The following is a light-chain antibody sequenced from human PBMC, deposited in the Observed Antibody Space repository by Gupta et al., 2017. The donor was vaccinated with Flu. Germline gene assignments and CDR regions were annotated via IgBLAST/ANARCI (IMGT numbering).Light chain of an antibody. V-gene: IGKV3-20*01. J-gene: IGKJ2*03. CDR1: QSVSSSY. CDR2: GAS. CDR3: QQYCSSPRYS. Sequence: EIVLTQSPGTLSLSPGERATLSCRASQSVSSSYLAWYQQKPGQAPRLLIYGASSRDTGIPDRFSGSGSGTDFTLTISRREPEDFAVYYCQQYCSSPRYSFGQGTKLEIK.